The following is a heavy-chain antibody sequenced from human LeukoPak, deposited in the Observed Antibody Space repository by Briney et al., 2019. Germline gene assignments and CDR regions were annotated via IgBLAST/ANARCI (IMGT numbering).Heavy chain of an antibody. J-gene: IGHJ6*03. Sequence: GGSLRLSCNASEFNGFSFSSYTMNWVRQAPGKGLEWVSSISGTSAYIYYGSSVRGRFTISRDNAKNTLFLQMDSLRAEDTAIYYCARGPGYMDVWGSGTTVTVSS. CDR2: ISGTSAYI. V-gene: IGHV3-21*06. CDR3: ARGPGYMDV. CDR1: EFNGFSFSSYT.